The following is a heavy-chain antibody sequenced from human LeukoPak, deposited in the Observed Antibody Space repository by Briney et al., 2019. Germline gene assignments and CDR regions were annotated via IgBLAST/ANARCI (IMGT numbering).Heavy chain of an antibody. Sequence: ASVKVSCKASGYSFTTYGISWVRQAPGQGLEWMGWIRVYNGNTNYAQKLQGRVTMTTDTSTSTAYMELRSLRSDDTAVYYCARATVTTRLFDYWGQGTLVTVSS. CDR1: GYSFTTYG. V-gene: IGHV1-18*01. CDR3: ARATVTTRLFDY. J-gene: IGHJ4*02. CDR2: IRVYNGNT. D-gene: IGHD4-11*01.